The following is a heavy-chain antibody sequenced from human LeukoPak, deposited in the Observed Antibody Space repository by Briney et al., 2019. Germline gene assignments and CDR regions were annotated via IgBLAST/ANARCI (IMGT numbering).Heavy chain of an antibody. CDR1: SGSITSYY. CDR2: IHYSGST. J-gene: IGHJ4*02. Sequence: SETLSLTCTVSSGSITSYYWSWIRQPPGKALEWIGFIHYSGSTNYNPSLKSRVTISVDTSKNQSSLKLSSVTAADTAVYYCARCSGSSYYFDYWGQGTLVTVSS. D-gene: IGHD1-26*01. CDR3: ARCSGSSYYFDY. V-gene: IGHV4-59*01.